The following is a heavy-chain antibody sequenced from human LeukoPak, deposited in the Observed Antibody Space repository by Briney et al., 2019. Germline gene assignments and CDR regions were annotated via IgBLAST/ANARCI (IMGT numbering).Heavy chain of an antibody. V-gene: IGHV3-23*01. CDR2: MSGSGGST. Sequence: PGGTLRLSCAASGFTFSIYGMSWVRQAPGRGLEWVSAMSGSGGSTYYADSVKGRFTISRDNSKNTLYLQINSLRAEDTAIYYCAKDHLPGIVVADRDYWGQGTLVTVSS. CDR3: AKDHLPGIVVADRDY. J-gene: IGHJ4*02. D-gene: IGHD6-19*01. CDR1: GFTFSIYG.